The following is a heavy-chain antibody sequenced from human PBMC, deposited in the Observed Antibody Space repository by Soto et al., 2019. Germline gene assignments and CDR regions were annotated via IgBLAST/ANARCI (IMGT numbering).Heavy chain of an antibody. D-gene: IGHD7-27*01. Sequence: QITLKESGPTLVKPTQTLTLTCTFSGFSLSTSGVGVGWIRQPPGKALEWLALIYWDGDKRYSPSLKRRLTITKDTSTHQVALTMSNMDPVDTATYYCAHTLPPWGSMDVWGQGTTVTVSS. J-gene: IGHJ6*02. CDR2: IYWDGDK. CDR3: AHTLPPWGSMDV. CDR1: GFSLSTSGVG. V-gene: IGHV2-5*02.